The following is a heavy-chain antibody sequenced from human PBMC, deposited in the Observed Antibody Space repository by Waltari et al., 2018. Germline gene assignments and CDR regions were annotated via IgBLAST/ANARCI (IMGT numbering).Heavy chain of an antibody. CDR1: GGSFSGYY. V-gene: IGHV4-34*01. CDR2: INHSGST. J-gene: IGHJ5*02. D-gene: IGHD3-3*01. CDR3: ARREHYDFWSGDKFDP. Sequence: QVQLQQWGAGLLKPSETLSLTCAVYGGSFSGYYWSWIRQPPGKGLEWIGEINHSGSTNYNPSLKSRVTISVDTSKNQFSLKLSSVTAADTAVYYCARREHYDFWSGDKFDPWGQGTLVTVSS.